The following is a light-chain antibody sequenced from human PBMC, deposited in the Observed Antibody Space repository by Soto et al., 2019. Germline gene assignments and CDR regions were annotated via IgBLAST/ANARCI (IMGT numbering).Light chain of an antibody. CDR3: QQYNSYSWT. V-gene: IGKV1-5*03. Sequence: DTQMTQSPSTLSASVGDRVTITCRASQSISSWLAWYQQKPGKAPKLLIYKASSLESGVPSRSSGSGSGTEFTLTISSLQPDDFATYYCQQYNSYSWTFGQGTKVDI. CDR1: QSISSW. J-gene: IGKJ1*01. CDR2: KAS.